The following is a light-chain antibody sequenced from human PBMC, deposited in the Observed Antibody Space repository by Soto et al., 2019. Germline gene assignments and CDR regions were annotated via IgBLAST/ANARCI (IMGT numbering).Light chain of an antibody. CDR3: QERTGWPPWT. J-gene: IGKJ1*01. Sequence: EIVLTQSPATLSLSPGGRATLSCRASQSVSLSLAWSQQKPGQAPRLLIYDASKMASGFPARFSGSGSGTDVTLTISSLEPEDFAVYDCQERTGWPPWTFGQGTKVEIE. CDR2: DAS. V-gene: IGKV3-11*01. CDR1: QSVSLS.